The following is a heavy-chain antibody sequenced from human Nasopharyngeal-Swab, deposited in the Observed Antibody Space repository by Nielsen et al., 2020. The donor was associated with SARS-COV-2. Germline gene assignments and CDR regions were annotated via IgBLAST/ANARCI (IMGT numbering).Heavy chain of an antibody. CDR1: GYTFATYG. CDR3: ARGRGEGYFDY. CDR2: ITTYSGST. V-gene: IGHV1-18*01. J-gene: IGHJ4*02. Sequence: ASVKVSCKASGYTFATYGISWVRQAPGQGLEWMGWITTYSGSTIYAQKLQGRVTMTTDTSTSTAYMELRGLRSDDTAVYYCARGRGEGYFDYWGQGTLVTVSS.